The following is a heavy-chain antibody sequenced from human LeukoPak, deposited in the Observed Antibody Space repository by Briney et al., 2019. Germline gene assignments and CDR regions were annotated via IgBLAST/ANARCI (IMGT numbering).Heavy chain of an antibody. J-gene: IGHJ4*02. CDR1: GYSISSGYY. CDR2: IYHSGST. CDR3: ARGRKELDY. D-gene: IGHD1-1*01. Sequence: SETLSLTCTVSGYSISSGYYWGWIRQPPGKGLEWIGSIYHSGSTYYNPSLKSRVTISVDTSKNQFSLKLSSVTAADTAVYYCARGRKELDYWGQGTLVTVSS. V-gene: IGHV4-38-2*02.